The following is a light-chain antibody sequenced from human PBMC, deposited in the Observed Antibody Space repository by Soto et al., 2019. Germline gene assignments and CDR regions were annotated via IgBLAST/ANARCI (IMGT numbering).Light chain of an antibody. CDR1: QSVSSSY. Sequence: EIVLTQSPGTLSLSPGERATLSCRASQSVSSSYLAWYQQKLGQAPRVLIYGASTRATGIPARFSGSGSGTEFILTISSLQSEDFAVYYCHEYNTWPWTFGQGTKVDIK. V-gene: IGKV3-15*01. J-gene: IGKJ1*01. CDR2: GAS. CDR3: HEYNTWPWT.